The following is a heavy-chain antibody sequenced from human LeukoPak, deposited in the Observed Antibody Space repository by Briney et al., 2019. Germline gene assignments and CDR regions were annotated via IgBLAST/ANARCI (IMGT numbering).Heavy chain of an antibody. CDR3: AREQYYYDSSGYYYGFKAFDI. CDR2: IIPILGIA. Sequence: RASVKVSCKASGGTFSSYAISWVRQAPGQGLEWMGRIIPILGIANYAQKFQGRVTITADKSTSTAYMELSSLRSEDTAVYYCAREQYYYDSSGYYYGFKAFDIWGQGTMVTVSS. J-gene: IGHJ3*02. D-gene: IGHD3-22*01. CDR1: GGTFSSYA. V-gene: IGHV1-69*04.